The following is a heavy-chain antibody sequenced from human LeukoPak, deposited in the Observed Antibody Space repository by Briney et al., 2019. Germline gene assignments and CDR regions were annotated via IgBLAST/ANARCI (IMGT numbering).Heavy chain of an antibody. D-gene: IGHD2-2*01. CDR1: GFTFSSYT. Sequence: PGGSLRLSCAASGFTFSSYTMHWVRQAPGKGLEWVAVISYDGNTKYYADSVKGRFTISRDDSKSTLYLQMNSLRDEDMAVYYCARRVQATVLDYWGQGTLLTVSS. CDR3: ARRVQATVLDY. V-gene: IGHV3-30-3*01. CDR2: ISYDGNTK. J-gene: IGHJ4*02.